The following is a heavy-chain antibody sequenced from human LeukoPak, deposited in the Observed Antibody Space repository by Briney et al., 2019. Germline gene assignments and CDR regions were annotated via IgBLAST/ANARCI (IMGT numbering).Heavy chain of an antibody. CDR1: GFTFSTSW. Sequence: PGGSLRLSCAASGFTFSTSWMSWVRQAPGRGLEWLANINQGGGEKYYVDSVRGRFTISRDNAENSLFLQMNSLRAEDTAVYYCARLTNSGYYWLFDYWGQGTLVTVSS. V-gene: IGHV3-7*04. CDR2: INQGGGEK. CDR3: ARLTNSGYYWLFDY. J-gene: IGHJ4*02. D-gene: IGHD3-22*01.